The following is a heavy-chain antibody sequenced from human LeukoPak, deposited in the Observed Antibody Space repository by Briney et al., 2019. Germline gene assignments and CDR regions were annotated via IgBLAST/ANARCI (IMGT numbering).Heavy chain of an antibody. CDR2: ILAIFGTT. D-gene: IGHD2-2*01. V-gene: IGHV1-69*05. Sequence: SVTLSCTASGATFSSYAISWVRNGPGQGLEWMGGILAIFGTTNYAQKSQDRVTITTDQSTSTASLELCSLRSEDTPVYYCPRDPGYCSSTSGCWDYVYYYMDVWGKGTTVTVSS. CDR3: PRDPGYCSSTSGCWDYVYYYMDV. J-gene: IGHJ6*03. CDR1: GATFSSYA.